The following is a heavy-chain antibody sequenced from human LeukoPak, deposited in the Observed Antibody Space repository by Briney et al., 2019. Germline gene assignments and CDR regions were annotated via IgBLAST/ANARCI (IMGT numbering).Heavy chain of an antibody. CDR1: GYNFTSYW. V-gene: IGHV5-51*01. CDR2: IYPGDSDT. CDR3: ARRRGDDYGDYEMDY. D-gene: IGHD4-17*01. Sequence: GESLKISCKGSGYNFTSYWIGWVRQMPGKGLEWTGIIYPGDSDTRYSPSCQGQATISADKSISPAYLQWSSLKASDTAMYYCARRRGDDYGDYEMDYWGQGTLVTVSS. J-gene: IGHJ4*02.